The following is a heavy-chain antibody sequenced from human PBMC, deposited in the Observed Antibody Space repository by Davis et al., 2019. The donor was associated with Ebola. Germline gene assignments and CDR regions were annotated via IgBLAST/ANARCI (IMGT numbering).Heavy chain of an antibody. CDR3: AKDPSTYDWGRDY. Sequence: GGSLRLSCAASGFTFSSYGMHWVRQAPGKGLEGVAVISYDGSNKYYADSVKGRFTISRDNSKNTLYLQMNSLRAEDTAVYYCAKDPSTYDWGRDYWGQGTLVTVSS. CDR2: ISYDGSNK. J-gene: IGHJ4*02. V-gene: IGHV3-30*18. D-gene: IGHD7-27*01. CDR1: GFTFSSYG.